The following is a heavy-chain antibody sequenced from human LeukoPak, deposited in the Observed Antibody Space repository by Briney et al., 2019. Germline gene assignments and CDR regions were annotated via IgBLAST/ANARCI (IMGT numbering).Heavy chain of an antibody. V-gene: IGHV4-38-2*02. CDR1: GYSISSGYY. CDR2: IYYSGST. CDR3: ARVPDAFDI. J-gene: IGHJ3*02. Sequence: SETLSLTCSVSGYSISSGYYWGWIRQPPGKGLEWIGSIYYSGSTYYNPSLKSRVTISVDTSKNQFSLKLSSVTAADTAIYYCARVPDAFDIWGQGTMVTVSS.